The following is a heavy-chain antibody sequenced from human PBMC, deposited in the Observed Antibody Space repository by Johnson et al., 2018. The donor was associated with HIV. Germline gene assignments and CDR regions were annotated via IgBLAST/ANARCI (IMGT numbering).Heavy chain of an antibody. CDR1: GFTFSSYA. V-gene: IGHV3-30*04. J-gene: IGHJ3*02. CDR3: AKDEALGWELDPDAFDI. D-gene: IGHD1-26*01. Sequence: QVQLVESGGGVVQPGRSLRLSCAASGFTFSSYAMHWVRQAPGKGLEWVAVISYDGGNKYYADSVKGRSTISRDNAKNSLYLQMNSLRAEDTAVYYCAKDEALGWELDPDAFDIWGQGTMVTVSS. CDR2: ISYDGGNK.